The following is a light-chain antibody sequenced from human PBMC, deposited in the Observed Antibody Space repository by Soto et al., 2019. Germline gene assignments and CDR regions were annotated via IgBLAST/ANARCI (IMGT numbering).Light chain of an antibody. CDR2: GVN. CDR3: NSYAGSNNVV. Sequence: QSVLTQPPSASGSPGQSVTISCTGTSSDVGGYNYVSWYQQHPGKAPKLMIYGVNKRPSGVPDRFSGSKSGNTASLTVSGLQAEDEADYYCNSYAGSNNVVFGGGTKLTFL. CDR1: SSDVGGYNY. V-gene: IGLV2-8*01. J-gene: IGLJ2*01.